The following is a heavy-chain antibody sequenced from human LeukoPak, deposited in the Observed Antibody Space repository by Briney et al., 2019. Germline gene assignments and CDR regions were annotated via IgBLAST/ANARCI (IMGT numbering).Heavy chain of an antibody. J-gene: IGHJ4*02. CDR3: AKDLSSGWYVSFDS. D-gene: IGHD6-19*01. Sequence: GGSLRLSCAASGFTFSGYAMSWVRQAPGEGLEWVSLISGSATRTYYADSVKGRFTISRDNSKNTVYPQMNSLRVEDSAVYYCAKDLSSGWYVSFDSWGQGTLVTVSS. CDR1: GFTFSGYA. V-gene: IGHV3-23*01. CDR2: ISGSATRT.